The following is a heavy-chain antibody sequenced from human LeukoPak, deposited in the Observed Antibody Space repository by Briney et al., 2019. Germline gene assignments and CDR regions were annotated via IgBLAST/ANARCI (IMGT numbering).Heavy chain of an antibody. J-gene: IGHJ6*02. V-gene: IGHV1-69*13. Sequence: GASVKVSCKASGYTFTGYYMHWVRQAPGQGLEWMGGIIPIFGTANYAQKFQGRVTITADESTSTAYMELSSLRSEDTAVYYCARPSGSSGLNYYYGMDVWGQGTTVTVSS. CDR2: IIPIFGTA. CDR3: ARPSGSSGLNYYYGMDV. CDR1: GYTFTGYY. D-gene: IGHD1-26*01.